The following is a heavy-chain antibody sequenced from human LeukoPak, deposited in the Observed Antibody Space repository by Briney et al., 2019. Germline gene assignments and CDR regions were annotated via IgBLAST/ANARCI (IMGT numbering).Heavy chain of an antibody. V-gene: IGHV4-39*01. CDR3: ARHCCSGPAKRVFDI. CDR1: GGSTSSSSYY. D-gene: IGHD2-15*01. CDR2: MYYSGST. J-gene: IGHJ3*02. Sequence: SETLSLTCTVSGGSTSSSSYYWGWIRQPPGKGLEWIGSMYYSGSTFYIPSLKSRVTMSVDTSKNQFSLELTSVTAADTAVYHCARHCCSGPAKRVFDIWGQGTMVTVSS.